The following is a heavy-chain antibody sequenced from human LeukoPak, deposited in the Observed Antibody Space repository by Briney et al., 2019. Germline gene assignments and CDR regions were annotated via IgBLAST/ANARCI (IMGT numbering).Heavy chain of an antibody. Sequence: SVKVSCKASGGTFSSYAISWVRQAPGQGLEWMGRIIPILGITNYAQKFQGRVTITADKFTSTAYMELSSLRSEDTAVYYCARDEYYSNYYYGMDVWGQGTMVTVSS. CDR3: ARDEYYSNYYYGMDV. D-gene: IGHD3-16*01. CDR2: IIPILGIT. J-gene: IGHJ6*02. CDR1: GGTFSSYA. V-gene: IGHV1-69*04.